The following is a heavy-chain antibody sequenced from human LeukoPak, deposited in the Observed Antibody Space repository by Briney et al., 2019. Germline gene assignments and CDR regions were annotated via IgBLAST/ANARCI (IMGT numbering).Heavy chain of an antibody. J-gene: IGHJ4*02. Sequence: SETLSLTSAVYGGSFSGYYWSWIRQPPGKGLEWIGEINHSGSTNYNPSLKSRVTISVDTSKNQFSLKLSSVTAADTAVYYCARGRRHNWNYVSLGYYFDYWGQGTLVTVSS. CDR1: GGSFSGYY. V-gene: IGHV4-34*01. CDR3: ARGRRHNWNYVSLGYYFDY. CDR2: INHSGST. D-gene: IGHD1-7*01.